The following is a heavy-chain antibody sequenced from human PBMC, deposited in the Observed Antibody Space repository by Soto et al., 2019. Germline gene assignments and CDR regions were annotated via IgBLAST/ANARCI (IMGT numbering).Heavy chain of an antibody. J-gene: IGHJ4*02. V-gene: IGHV1-69*01. CDR3: ARGSGNNWNAYFDY. D-gene: IGHD1-20*01. Sequence: QVQLVQSGAEVKKPGSSVKVSCKASGGTFSSYAISWVRQAPGQGLEWMGGIIPIFGTANYAQKFQGRVTITADDSTSTAYMEMSSLRSEDTPVYYCARGSGNNWNAYFDYWGQGTLVTVSS. CDR2: IIPIFGTA. CDR1: GGTFSSYA.